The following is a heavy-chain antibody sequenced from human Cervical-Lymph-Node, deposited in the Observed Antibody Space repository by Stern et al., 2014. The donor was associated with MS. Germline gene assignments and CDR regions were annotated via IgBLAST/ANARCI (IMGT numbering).Heavy chain of an antibody. D-gene: IGHD6-13*01. CDR1: GYTFTKDI. CDR3: ARDHSSSWYVEGDWFDP. J-gene: IGHJ5*02. Sequence: QVQLVESGAEVKKPGASVKVSCKASGYTFTKDIMHWVRQAPGQRLEWMGWINTGNVNSEYSHKFHGRVTFTRDTSATPAYMELRSLRSEDTALYYCARDHSSSWYVEGDWFDPWGQGTLVTVSS. V-gene: IGHV1-3*04. CDR2: INTGNVNS.